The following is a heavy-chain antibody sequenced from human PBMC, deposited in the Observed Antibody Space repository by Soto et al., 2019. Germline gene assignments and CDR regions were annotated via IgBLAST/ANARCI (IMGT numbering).Heavy chain of an antibody. Sequence: SVKLSCKASGGTFSSYAISWVRQAPGQGLEWMGRIIPILGIANYAQKFQGRVTITADKSTSTAYMELSSLRSEDTAVYYCARERPYYYDSSPIPDPSPHAFDIWGQGTMVTVSS. D-gene: IGHD3-22*01. J-gene: IGHJ3*02. CDR2: IIPILGIA. CDR1: GGTFSSYA. CDR3: ARERPYYYDSSPIPDPSPHAFDI. V-gene: IGHV1-69*04.